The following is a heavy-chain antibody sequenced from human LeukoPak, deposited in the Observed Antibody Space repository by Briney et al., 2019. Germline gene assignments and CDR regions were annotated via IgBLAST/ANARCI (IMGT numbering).Heavy chain of an antibody. CDR2: ISSSSYI. J-gene: IGHJ5*02. V-gene: IGHV3-21*01. Sequence: GGSLRLSCAASGFTFSSYSMNWVRQAPGKGLEWVSSISSSSYIYYADSVKGRFTISRDNAKNSLYLQMNSLRAEDTAVYYCARVGRDYDFWSGYYRALVMGHWFDPWGQGTLVTVSS. D-gene: IGHD3-3*01. CDR3: ARVGRDYDFWSGYYRALVMGHWFDP. CDR1: GFTFSSYS.